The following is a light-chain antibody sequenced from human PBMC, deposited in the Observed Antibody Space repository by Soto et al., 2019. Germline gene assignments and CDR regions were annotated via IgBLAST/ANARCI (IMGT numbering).Light chain of an antibody. V-gene: IGKV3-20*01. Sequence: VVLTQSPGTLSLSPGDRVTLSCRASHSISSAYIAWYQKKPGQTPSLLIYGASSRASGVPDRFGGRGSGTEFTLTISRLEPEDFAVYYCQQYGSSSVYSFGQGTKLEIK. J-gene: IGKJ2*03. CDR2: GAS. CDR3: QQYGSSSVYS. CDR1: HSISSAY.